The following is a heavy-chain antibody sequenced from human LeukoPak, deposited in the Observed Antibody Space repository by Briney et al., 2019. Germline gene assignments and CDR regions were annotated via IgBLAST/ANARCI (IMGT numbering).Heavy chain of an antibody. CDR1: GFTFSSYA. CDR3: AKPLGNIVVVPAAPLGY. V-gene: IGHV3-23*01. CDR2: ISRSGGST. D-gene: IGHD2-2*01. J-gene: IGHJ4*02. Sequence: PGGSLRLSCAASGFTFSSYAMSWVRQAPGKGLEWVSAISRSGGSTYYADSVKGRFTISRDNSKNTLYLQMNSLRAEDTAVYYCAKPLGNIVVVPAAPLGYWGQGTLVTVSS.